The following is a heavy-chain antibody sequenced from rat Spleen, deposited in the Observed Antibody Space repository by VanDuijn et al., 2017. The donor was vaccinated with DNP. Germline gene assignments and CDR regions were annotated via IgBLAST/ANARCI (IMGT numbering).Heavy chain of an antibody. J-gene: IGHJ4*01. V-gene: IGHV5-7*01. CDR2: INYDGSDA. CDR1: GFTLSDYN. D-gene: IGHD2-1*01. CDR3: VRQGRYSYGMDV. Sequence: EVQLVEAGGGLVQPGRSLKICCTASGFTLSDYNMAWVRQAPKQGLEWVATINYDGSDAQYSDSVRGRLTVSRDNAKSILCLQMDSLRSEDTATYYCVRQGRYSYGMDVWGQGTSVTVSS.